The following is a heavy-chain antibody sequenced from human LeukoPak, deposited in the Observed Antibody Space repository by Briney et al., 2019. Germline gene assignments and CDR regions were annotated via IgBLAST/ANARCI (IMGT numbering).Heavy chain of an antibody. J-gene: IGHJ4*02. CDR2: VTGSGNTL. Sequence: GGSLRLSCAASGFTFSDYYMSWLRQAPGKGLEWVSYVTGSGNTLEYADSVKGRFIVSRDNDKNSLLLQMNSLRADDAAVYYCARARRGGPVDYWGQGTLVIVSS. D-gene: IGHD3-16*01. CDR1: GFTFSDYY. CDR3: ARARRGGPVDY. V-gene: IGHV3-11*01.